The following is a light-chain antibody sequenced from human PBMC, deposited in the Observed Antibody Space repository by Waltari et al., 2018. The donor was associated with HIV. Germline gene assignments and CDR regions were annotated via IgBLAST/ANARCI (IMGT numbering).Light chain of an antibody. Sequence: EIVLTQSPDTLSLSPGAGAPLSCRASQSLRRTYLAWYQQKPGQAPRLLIYGASTRATGIPDRFSGRGSGTDFTLTISRLEPEDFAVYYCQQYDNSPVTFGQGTRLEIK. CDR3: QQYDNSPVT. V-gene: IGKV3-20*01. CDR1: QSLRRTY. CDR2: GAS. J-gene: IGKJ5*01.